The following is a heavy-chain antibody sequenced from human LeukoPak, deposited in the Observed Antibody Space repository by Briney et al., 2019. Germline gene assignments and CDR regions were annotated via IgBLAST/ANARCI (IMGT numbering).Heavy chain of an antibody. CDR2: ISSSSSYI. Sequence: GGSLRLSCAASGFTFSSYSMTWVRQAPGKGLEWVSYISSSSSYIYYADSVKGRFTISRDNAKNSLYLQMNSLRAEDTAVYYCARSGGAIDYFDYWGQGTLVTVSS. D-gene: IGHD3-16*01. V-gene: IGHV3-21*01. CDR1: GFTFSSYS. CDR3: ARSGGAIDYFDY. J-gene: IGHJ4*02.